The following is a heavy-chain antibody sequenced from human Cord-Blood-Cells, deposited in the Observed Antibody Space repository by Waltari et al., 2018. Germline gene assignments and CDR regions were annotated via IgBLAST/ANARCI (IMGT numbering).Heavy chain of an antibody. Sequence: QVQLQQWGAGLLKPSETLSLTCAVYGGSFSGYYWSWIRQPPGEGLEWIGEINQSGSTNDTPSLKIRVTISVDTSKNQFSLKLSSVTAADTAVYYCARHPPLTGFDYWGQGTLVTVSS. J-gene: IGHJ4*02. CDR2: INQSGST. CDR1: GGSFSGYY. CDR3: ARHPPLTGFDY. D-gene: IGHD7-27*01. V-gene: IGHV4-34*01.